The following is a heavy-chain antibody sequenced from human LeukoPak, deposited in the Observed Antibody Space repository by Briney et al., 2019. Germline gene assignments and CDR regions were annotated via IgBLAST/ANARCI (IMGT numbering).Heavy chain of an antibody. CDR1: GFTFDDYV. CDR2: ISWNSGSI. CDR3: AKAQRRDGYNFDY. D-gene: IGHD5-24*01. Sequence: PGGSLRLSCAASGFTFDDYVMHWVRQAPGKGLEWVSGISWNSGSIGYADSVKGRFTISRDNAKNSLYLQMNSLRAEDTALYYCAKAQRRDGYNFDYWGQGTLVTVSS. J-gene: IGHJ4*02. V-gene: IGHV3-9*01.